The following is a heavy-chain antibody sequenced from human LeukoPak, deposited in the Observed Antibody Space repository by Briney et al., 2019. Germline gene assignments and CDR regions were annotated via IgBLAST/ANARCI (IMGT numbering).Heavy chain of an antibody. CDR3: ANPGYSSSWSRNFDY. CDR1: GFTFSSYG. V-gene: IGHV3-23*01. Sequence: PGGSLRLSCAASGFTFSSYGMSWVRQAPGKGLEWVSGISGSGSNTYHVDSVKGQFTISRDNSKNTLYLQMNSLRSEDTDVYYCANPGYSSSWSRNFDYWGQGTLVTVSS. J-gene: IGHJ4*02. CDR2: ISGSGSNT. D-gene: IGHD6-13*01.